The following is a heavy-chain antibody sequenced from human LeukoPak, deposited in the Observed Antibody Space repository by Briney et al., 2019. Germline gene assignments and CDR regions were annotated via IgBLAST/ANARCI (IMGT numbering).Heavy chain of an antibody. Sequence: SETLSLTCTVSGGSISSYYWSWLRQPPGKGLEWIGYIYYSGSTNYNPSLKSRVTISVDTSKNQFSLKLSSVTAADTAVYYCARATGLLWFGELNYYFDYWGQGTLVTVSS. J-gene: IGHJ4*02. CDR3: ARATGLLWFGELNYYFDY. CDR1: GGSISSYY. D-gene: IGHD3-10*01. V-gene: IGHV4-59*01. CDR2: IYYSGST.